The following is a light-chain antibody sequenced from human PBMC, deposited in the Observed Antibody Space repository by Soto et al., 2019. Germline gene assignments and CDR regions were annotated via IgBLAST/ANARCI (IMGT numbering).Light chain of an antibody. Sequence: ENVLTQSPPKLSLSGGEGDTGACRASQSINTYLAWYQQKPGQAPRLLIYDASKRATGIPARFSGSGSGTEFTLTISCLQSDDFAVYYCQQYYNWPRTFGQGTQVDI. V-gene: IGKV3D-15*01. CDR1: QSINTY. CDR3: QQYYNWPRT. J-gene: IGKJ1*01. CDR2: DAS.